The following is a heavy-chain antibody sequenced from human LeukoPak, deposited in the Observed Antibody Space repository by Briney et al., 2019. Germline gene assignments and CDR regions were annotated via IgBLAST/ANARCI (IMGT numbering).Heavy chain of an antibody. Sequence: GGSLRLSCAASGFTFSSYWMSWVRQAPGKGLEWVANIKQDGSEIYYVDSVKGRFTISRDNSKNTLYLQMNSLRADDTAIYYCAKEARLWFGEKAHFDYWGQGTLVTVSS. V-gene: IGHV3-7*03. J-gene: IGHJ4*02. D-gene: IGHD3-10*01. CDR3: AKEARLWFGEKAHFDY. CDR2: IKQDGSEI. CDR1: GFTFSSYW.